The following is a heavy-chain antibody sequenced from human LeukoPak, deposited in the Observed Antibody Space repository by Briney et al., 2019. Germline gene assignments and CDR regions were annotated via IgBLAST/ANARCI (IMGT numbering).Heavy chain of an antibody. V-gene: IGHV3-23*01. CDR1: GFTFSSYA. CDR2: IGNSGGST. CDR3: VRGDARSSSCSYEVC. D-gene: IGHD6-13*01. J-gene: IGHJ4*02. Sequence: GGSLRLSCAASGFTFSSYAMSWVRQAPGKGLEWVAAIGNSGGSTYYADSVKGRFTISRDNSKNTLYLQMDSRRAEDTAIYYCVRGDARSSSCSYEVCWGQGTLVTVSS.